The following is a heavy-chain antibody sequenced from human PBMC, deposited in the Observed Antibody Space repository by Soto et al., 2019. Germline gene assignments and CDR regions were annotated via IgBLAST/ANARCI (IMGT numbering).Heavy chain of an antibody. V-gene: IGHV1-3*01. D-gene: IGHD4-4*01. CDR1: GYTFTSYS. Sequence: ASVNVSCKSSGYTFTSYSIHWVRQAPGQRLEWMGWINAGNGNTKYSQKFQGRVTITRDTSASTAYMELSSLRSEDTAVYYCARTEPYSNYMYYYGMDVWGQGTTVTVSS. CDR3: ARTEPYSNYMYYYGMDV. J-gene: IGHJ6*02. CDR2: INAGNGNT.